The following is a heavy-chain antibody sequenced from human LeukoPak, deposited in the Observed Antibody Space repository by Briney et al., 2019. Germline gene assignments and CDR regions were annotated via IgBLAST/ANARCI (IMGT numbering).Heavy chain of an antibody. Sequence: SETLSLTCIVSGGFISSYYWSWIRQPAGKGLDWIGHIYTSGSTNYNPSLKSRVTMSVDTSKNQFSLKLSSVTAADTAVYYCARDLGYSSGWATSNWFDPWGQGTLVTVSS. D-gene: IGHD6-19*01. V-gene: IGHV4-4*07. CDR1: GGFISSYY. CDR3: ARDLGYSSGWATSNWFDP. CDR2: IYTSGST. J-gene: IGHJ5*02.